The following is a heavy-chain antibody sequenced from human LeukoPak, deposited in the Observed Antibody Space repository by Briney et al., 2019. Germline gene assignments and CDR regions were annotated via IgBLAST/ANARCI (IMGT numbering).Heavy chain of an antibody. CDR3: ARGNAFWSGSYEGFDI. J-gene: IGHJ3*02. CDR1: GYTFTVYF. CDR2: LNPKNGDT. V-gene: IGHV1-2*02. D-gene: IGHD3-3*01. Sequence: ASVTVSCKPSGYTFTVYFIHWIRQAPGQGLEWTGWLNPKNGDTRYAERFQGRVTMTSDTSMETVYMAVSGLRSDDTAIYYCARGNAFWSGSYEGFDIWGQGTMVTVSS.